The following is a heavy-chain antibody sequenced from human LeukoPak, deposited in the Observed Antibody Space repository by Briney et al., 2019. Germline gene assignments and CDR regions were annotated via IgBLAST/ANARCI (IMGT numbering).Heavy chain of an antibody. D-gene: IGHD6-25*01. Sequence: GGSLRLSCAASGFTFSSYPLHWVRQAPGKGLEWVALISSDGSEKYYGESVKGRITISRDISQNTLFLQMNRLRPEDPAVYFCARQGGSVRYHYNYMDLWGRGTTVVVSS. CDR1: GFTFSSYP. V-gene: IGHV3-30*04. CDR3: ARQGGSVRYHYNYMDL. CDR2: ISSDGSEK. J-gene: IGHJ6*03.